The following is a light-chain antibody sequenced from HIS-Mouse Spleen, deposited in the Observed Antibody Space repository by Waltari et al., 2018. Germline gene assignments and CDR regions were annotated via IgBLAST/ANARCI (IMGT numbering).Light chain of an antibody. V-gene: IGLV3-21*02. CDR2: DDS. CDR3: QVWDSSSDHPV. J-gene: IGLJ3*02. Sequence: SYVLTQPPSVSVAPGQTARITWWGNNIGSKSVHWYQQEPGQAPVLVVHDDSGRPPGIPGWYSGSNSGNTATLTISRVEAGDEADYYCQVWDSSSDHPVFGGGTKLTVL. CDR1: NIGSKS.